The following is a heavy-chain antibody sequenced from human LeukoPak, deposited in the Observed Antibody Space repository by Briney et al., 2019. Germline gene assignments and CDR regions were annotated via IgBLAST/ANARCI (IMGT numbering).Heavy chain of an antibody. CDR2: INNDGSGT. V-gene: IGHV3-74*01. D-gene: IGHD7-27*01. CDR1: GFSFGDYA. Sequence: GGSLRLSCTASGFSFGDYAMSWVRQAPGKGLMWVSRINNDGSGTVYADSVEGRFTISRDNAKNTVYLQMNSLRADDTAVYYCVRGLLGPDYWGQGTQVTVSS. J-gene: IGHJ4*02. CDR3: VRGLLGPDY.